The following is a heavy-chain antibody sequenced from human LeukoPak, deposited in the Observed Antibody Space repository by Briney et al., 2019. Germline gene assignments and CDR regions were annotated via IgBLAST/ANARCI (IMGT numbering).Heavy chain of an antibody. CDR3: ARESIAVARHFQH. J-gene: IGHJ1*01. D-gene: IGHD6-19*01. V-gene: IGHV6-1*01. Sequence: SQTLSLTCAISGDSVSSNSAAWNSSRQSPSGGLEWVGRTYYRSKWYNDYAASVKSPITLNPDTSNNQFSLQLNSAPPEDTAMYYCARESIAVARHFQHWGQGTLVTVSS. CDR1: GDSVSSNSAA. CDR2: TYYRSKWYN.